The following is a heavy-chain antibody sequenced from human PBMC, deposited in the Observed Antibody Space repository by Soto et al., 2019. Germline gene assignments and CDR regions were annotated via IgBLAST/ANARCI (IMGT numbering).Heavy chain of an antibody. CDR1: GGSISNYY. CDR2: IYSSGSI. CDR3: ARQTTYSSSWHDD. J-gene: IGHJ4*02. V-gene: IGHV4-4*07. D-gene: IGHD6-13*01. Sequence: SETLSLTCSVSGGSISNYYWSWIRQPAGKGLEWIGRIYSSGSINYNPSLKSRVTMSVDTSRNQLSLKLSSVTAADTAVYYCARQTTYSSSWHDDWGQGTLVTVSS.